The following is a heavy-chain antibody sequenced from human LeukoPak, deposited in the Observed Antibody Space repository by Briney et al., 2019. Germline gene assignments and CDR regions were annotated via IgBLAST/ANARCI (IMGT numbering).Heavy chain of an antibody. Sequence: GGSLRLSCAASGFTFDDYAMHWVRQAPGKGLEWVSGISWNSGSIGYADSVKGRFTISRDNAKNSLYLQMNSLRAEDTALYYCAKDDSSGWYDYWGQGTLVTVSS. CDR2: ISWNSGSI. CDR3: AKDDSSGWYDY. D-gene: IGHD6-19*01. V-gene: IGHV3-9*01. CDR1: GFTFDDYA. J-gene: IGHJ4*02.